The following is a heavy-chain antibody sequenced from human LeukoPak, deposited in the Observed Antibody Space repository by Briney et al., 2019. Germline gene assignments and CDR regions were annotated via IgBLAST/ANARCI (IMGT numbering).Heavy chain of an antibody. V-gene: IGHV3-74*01. CDR2: INSDGSST. CDR3: ASWEASTNY. J-gene: IGHJ4*02. CDR1: GFTFSSYW. D-gene: IGHD1-26*01. Sequence: GSLRLSCAASGFTFSSYWMHWVRQAPGKGLVWVSRINSDGSSTSYADSVKGRFTMSRDNGKNSVYLQINSLRAEDTAVYYCASWEASTNYWGQGTLVTVSS.